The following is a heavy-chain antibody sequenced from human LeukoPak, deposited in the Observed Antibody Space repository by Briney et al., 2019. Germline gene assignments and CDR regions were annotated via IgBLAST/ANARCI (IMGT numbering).Heavy chain of an antibody. CDR3: ARQSISSRRAFDI. CDR1: GGSISNYY. Sequence: SETLSLTCSVSGGSISNYYWSWIRQPPGKGLEYIGYSYYSGSTDYNPSLKSRVTISVDTSKNQFSLMLTSVTAADSAVYYRARQSISSRRAFDIWGQGTMVTVSS. J-gene: IGHJ3*02. CDR2: SYYSGST. V-gene: IGHV4-59*08. D-gene: IGHD6-6*01.